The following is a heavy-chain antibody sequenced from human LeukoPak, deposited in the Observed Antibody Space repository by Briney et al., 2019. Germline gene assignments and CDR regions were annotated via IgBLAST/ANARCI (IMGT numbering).Heavy chain of an antibody. CDR2: ISKSGDDT. V-gene: IGHV3-64*01. CDR3: ARIPEY. J-gene: IGHJ1*01. Sequence: GGSVTLSCAASGFDFSTYAMHWVRLTPGKGLEFVSAISKSGDDTSYGNDVKGRFTISRDNIKNTVDLEMGSLRVDDTGIYYCARIPEYWGQGTVVTVSP. D-gene: IGHD2-2*01. CDR1: GFDFSTYA.